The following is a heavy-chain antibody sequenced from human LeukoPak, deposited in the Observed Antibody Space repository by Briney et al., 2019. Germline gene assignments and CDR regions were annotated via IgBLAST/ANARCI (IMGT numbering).Heavy chain of an antibody. CDR3: AKNNWNDMPFVDY. D-gene: IGHD1-20*01. J-gene: IGHJ4*02. V-gene: IGHV3-23*01. Sequence: GGSLRLSFAASGFTFRNSAMSWVRQAPGKGLEWVSTISGTGVGTFYADSVKGRLTISRDNPKNTRYLQMNSLRAEDTAVYYCAKNNWNDMPFVDYWGQGTLVTVSS. CDR2: ISGTGVGT. CDR1: GFTFRNSA.